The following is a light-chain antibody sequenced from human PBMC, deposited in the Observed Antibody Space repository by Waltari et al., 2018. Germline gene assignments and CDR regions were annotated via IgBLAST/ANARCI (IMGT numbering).Light chain of an antibody. CDR3: QQRSN. V-gene: IGKV3-11*01. J-gene: IGKJ3*01. CDR2: DAS. Sequence: EIVLTQSPATLSLSPGERAPLSCRASQSVSSYLAWYQQKPGQAPRLLIYDASNRATGIPARFSGGGSCTDFTLTISSLEPEDFAVYYCQQRSNFGPGTKVDIK. CDR1: QSVSSY.